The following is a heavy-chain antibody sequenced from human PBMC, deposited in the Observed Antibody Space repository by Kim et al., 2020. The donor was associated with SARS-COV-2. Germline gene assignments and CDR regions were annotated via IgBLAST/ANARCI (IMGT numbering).Heavy chain of an antibody. J-gene: IGHJ4*02. V-gene: IGHV4-59*01. Sequence: SETLSLTCTVSGGSISSYYWSWIRQPPGKGLEWIGYIYYSGSTNYNPSLKSRVTISVDTSKNQFSLKLSSVTAADTAVYYCARGLGDTYYEFWSGYRPYYFDYWGQGTLVTVSS. CDR1: GGSISSYY. CDR3: ARGLGDTYYEFWSGYRPYYFDY. D-gene: IGHD3-3*01. CDR2: IYYSGST.